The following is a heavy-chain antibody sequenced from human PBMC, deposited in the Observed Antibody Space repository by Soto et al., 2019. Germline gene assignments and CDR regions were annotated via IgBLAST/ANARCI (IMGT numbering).Heavy chain of an antibody. CDR1: GGSISSSSYY. J-gene: IGHJ4*02. D-gene: IGHD2-21*02. Sequence: QLQLQESGPGLVKPSETLSLTCTVSGGSISSSSYYWGWIRQPPGKGLEWIGSIYYSGSTYYNPSLKSRVTISVDTSKNQFSLKLSSVTAADTAVYYCASFRVDPPIVVVTAIHPHFDYWGQGTLVTVSS. CDR3: ASFRVDPPIVVVTAIHPHFDY. CDR2: IYYSGST. V-gene: IGHV4-39*01.